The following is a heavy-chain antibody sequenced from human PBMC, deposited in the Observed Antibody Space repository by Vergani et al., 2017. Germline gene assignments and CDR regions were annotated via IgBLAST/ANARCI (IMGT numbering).Heavy chain of an antibody. D-gene: IGHD1-26*01. CDR2: INWNSGSI. CDR1: GFTFDDYA. CDR3: AKAQYSGTYPIDY. J-gene: IGHJ4*02. V-gene: IGHV3-9*01. Sequence: EVQLVESGGGLVQPGRSLRLSCAASGFTFDDYAMHWVRQAPGKGLEWVSGINWNSGSIGYADSVKGRFTISRDNAKNSLYLQMNSLRAEDTALYYCAKAQYSGTYPIDYWGQGTLVTVSS.